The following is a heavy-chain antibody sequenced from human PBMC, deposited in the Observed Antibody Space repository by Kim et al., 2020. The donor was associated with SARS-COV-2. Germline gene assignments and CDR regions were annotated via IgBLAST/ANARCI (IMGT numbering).Heavy chain of an antibody. V-gene: IGHV4-61*01. J-gene: IGHJ4*02. CDR2: IYYSGST. D-gene: IGHD1-1*01. CDR1: GGSVSSGSYY. CDR3: ARGAPLLENFDY. Sequence: SETLSLTCTVSGGSVSSGSYYWSWIRQPPGKGLEWIGYIYYSGSTNYNPSLKSRVTISVDTSKNQFSLKLSSVTAADTAVYYCARGAPLLENFDYWGQGTLVTVSS.